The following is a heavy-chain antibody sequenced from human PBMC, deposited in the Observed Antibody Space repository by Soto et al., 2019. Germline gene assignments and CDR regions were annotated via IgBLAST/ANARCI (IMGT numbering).Heavy chain of an antibody. CDR1: GYTFTSYY. Sequence: ASVKVSCKASGYTFTSYYMHWVRQAPGQGLEWRGIINPSGGSTSYAQKFQGRVTMTRDTSTSTVYMELSSLRSEDTAVYYCARDPTQLLWFGEFPQPPFDYWGQGTLVTVSS. CDR3: ARDPTQLLWFGEFPQPPFDY. CDR2: INPSGGST. J-gene: IGHJ4*02. D-gene: IGHD3-10*01. V-gene: IGHV1-46*01.